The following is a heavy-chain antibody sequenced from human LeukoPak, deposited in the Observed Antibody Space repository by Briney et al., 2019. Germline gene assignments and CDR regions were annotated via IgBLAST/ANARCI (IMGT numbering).Heavy chain of an antibody. CDR3: ARGRYCSSTSCQTPGGYYYYMDV. CDR1: GGTFSSYA. V-gene: IGHV1-69*01. CDR2: IIPIFGTA. Sequence: SVKVSCKASGGTFSSYAISWVRQSPGQGLEWMGGIIPIFGTANYAQKFQGRVTITADESTSTAYMELSSLRSEDTAVYYCARGRYCSSTSCQTPGGYYYYMDVWGKGTTVTVSS. D-gene: IGHD2-2*01. J-gene: IGHJ6*03.